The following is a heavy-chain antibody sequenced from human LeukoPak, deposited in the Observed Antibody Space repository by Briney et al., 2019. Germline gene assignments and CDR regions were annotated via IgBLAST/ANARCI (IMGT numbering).Heavy chain of an antibody. D-gene: IGHD3-22*01. Sequence: ASVKVSCKTSGYTFTGYYMHWVRQAPGQGLEWMGWINPNSGGTNYAQKFQGRVTMTRDTSISTAYMELSRLRSDDTAVYYCARDLDYYDSSGLDYWGQGTLVTVSS. V-gene: IGHV1-2*02. CDR3: ARDLDYYDSSGLDY. CDR2: INPNSGGT. CDR1: GYTFTGYY. J-gene: IGHJ4*02.